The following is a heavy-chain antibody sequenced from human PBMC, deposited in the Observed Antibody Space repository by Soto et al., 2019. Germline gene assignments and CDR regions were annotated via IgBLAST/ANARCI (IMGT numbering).Heavy chain of an antibody. CDR1: GFTFSSFW. CDR3: ARGTLTSIDMVDY. D-gene: IGHD2-21*01. Sequence: GRSLRLSCAASGFTFSSFWMHWVRQGPGKGLVWVSRIKGDGTRTNYADSVRGRFTVSRDNAKNTLYLQINSLTAEDTAVYYCARGTLTSIDMVDYWGQGTLVTVSS. CDR2: IKGDGTRT. V-gene: IGHV3-74*01. J-gene: IGHJ4*02.